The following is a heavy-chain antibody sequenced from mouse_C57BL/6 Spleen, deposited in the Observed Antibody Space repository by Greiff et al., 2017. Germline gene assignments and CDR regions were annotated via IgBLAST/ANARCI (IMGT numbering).Heavy chain of an antibody. D-gene: IGHD1-1*01. CDR2: IYPGDGDT. CDR1: GYAFSSSW. CDR3: ATTVVADWYFDV. V-gene: IGHV1-82*01. Sequence: VQLHQSGPELVKPGASVKISCKASGYAFSSSWMNWVKQRPGKGLEWIGRIYPGDGDTNYNGKFKGKATLTADKSSSTAYMQLSSLTSEDSAVYFCATTVVADWYFDVWGTGTTVTVSS. J-gene: IGHJ1*03.